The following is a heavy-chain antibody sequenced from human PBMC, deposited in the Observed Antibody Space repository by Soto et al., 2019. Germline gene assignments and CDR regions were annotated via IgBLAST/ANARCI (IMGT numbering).Heavy chain of an antibody. J-gene: IGHJ3*02. D-gene: IGHD1-1*01. CDR2: ISGTGGST. CDR1: GFTFNNYA. V-gene: IGHV3-23*01. Sequence: GGSLRLSCAASGFTFNNYALNWVRQAPGKGLEWVSSISGTGGSTFYAGSAKGRFTISRDNSKNTLFLQMTSLRAEDTAVYYCGKGNCQWGTGDAFDIWGQGTMVTVSS. CDR3: GKGNCQWGTGDAFDI.